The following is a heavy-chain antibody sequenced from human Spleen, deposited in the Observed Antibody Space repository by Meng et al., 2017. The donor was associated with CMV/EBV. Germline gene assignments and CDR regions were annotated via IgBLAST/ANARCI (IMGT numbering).Heavy chain of an antibody. D-gene: IGHD3-3*01. Sequence: SGPTLVKPTQTLTLTCTFSGFSLSTSGMRVSWIRQPPGQALEWLARIDWDDDKFYSTSLKTRLTISKDTSKNQVVLTMTNMDPVDTATYYCARIGHDFYYFDYWGQGTLVTVSS. CDR1: GFSLSTSGMR. CDR2: IDWDDDK. J-gene: IGHJ4*02. CDR3: ARIGHDFYYFDY. V-gene: IGHV2-70D*14.